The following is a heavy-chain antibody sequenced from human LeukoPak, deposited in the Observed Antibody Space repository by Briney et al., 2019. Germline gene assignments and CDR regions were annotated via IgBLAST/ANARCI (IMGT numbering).Heavy chain of an antibody. CDR2: MNPNSGNT. J-gene: IGHJ4*02. V-gene: IGHV1-8*02. CDR3: ATVVVTARDQSG. D-gene: IGHD2-21*02. CDR1: GYTFTGYY. Sequence: ASVKVSCKASGYTFTGYYMHWVRQAPGQGLEWMGWMNPNSGNTGYAQKFQGRVTMTRNTSISTAYMELSSLRSEDTAVYYCATVVVTARDQSGWGQGTLVTVSS.